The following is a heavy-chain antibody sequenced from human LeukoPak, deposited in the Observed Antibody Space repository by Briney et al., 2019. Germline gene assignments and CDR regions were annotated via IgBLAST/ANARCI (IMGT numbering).Heavy chain of an antibody. Sequence: KPSETLSLTCTVSGGSISSYYWSWIRQPPGKGLEWIGYIYYSGSTNYNPSLKSRVTISVDTSKNQFSLKLSSVTAADTAVYYCARGGGSYYPDHWGQGTLVTVSS. CDR3: ARGGGSYYPDH. D-gene: IGHD1-26*01. V-gene: IGHV4-59*12. CDR1: GGSISSYY. CDR2: IYYSGST. J-gene: IGHJ4*02.